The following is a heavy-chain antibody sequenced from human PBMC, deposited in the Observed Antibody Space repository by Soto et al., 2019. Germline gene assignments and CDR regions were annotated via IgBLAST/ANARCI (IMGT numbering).Heavy chain of an antibody. D-gene: IGHD6-13*01. CDR1: GFTFSSYA. CDR3: AKASLLNIAAPYYFDY. V-gene: IGHV3-23*01. CDR2: ISGSGDST. Sequence: GGSLRLSCAASGFTFSSYAMSWVRQAPEKGLEWVSVISGSGDSTYYADSVKGRFTISRDNSKNTLYLQMNSLRAEDTAVYYCAKASLLNIAAPYYFDYWGQGTLVTVSS. J-gene: IGHJ4*02.